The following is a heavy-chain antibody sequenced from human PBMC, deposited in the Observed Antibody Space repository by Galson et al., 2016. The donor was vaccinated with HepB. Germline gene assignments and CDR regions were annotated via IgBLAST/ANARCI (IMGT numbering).Heavy chain of an antibody. Sequence: SLRLSCAASGLTFSSFAMHWVRQAPGKGLEWVALVWYDGITTYYVDSVKGRFTISRDNSDNTMYLQMSSLRAEDTAVYYCARVYEYCSSTNCYGYWGQGTLVTVSS. D-gene: IGHD2-2*01. CDR2: VWYDGITT. CDR1: GLTFSSFA. CDR3: ARVYEYCSSTNCYGY. J-gene: IGHJ4*02. V-gene: IGHV3-33*01.